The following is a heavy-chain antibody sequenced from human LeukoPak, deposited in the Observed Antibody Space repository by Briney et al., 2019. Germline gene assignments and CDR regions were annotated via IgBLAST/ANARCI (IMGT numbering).Heavy chain of an antibody. J-gene: IGHJ5*02. CDR3: ARAFRMYALHNWFDP. CDR1: GGSISSFY. V-gene: IGHV4-59*01. Sequence: PSETLSLTCTVSGGSISSFYWNWIRQPPGKGLEWIGYIYYSGSTNYNSSLKSRVTISVDTSKNQFSLKLGSVTAADTAVYYCARAFRMYALHNWFDPWGQGTLVTVSS. CDR2: IYYSGST. D-gene: IGHD2-8*01.